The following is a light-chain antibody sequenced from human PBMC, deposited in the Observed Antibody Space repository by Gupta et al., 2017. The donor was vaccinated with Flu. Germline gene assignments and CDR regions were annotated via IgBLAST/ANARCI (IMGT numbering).Light chain of an antibody. Sequence: DIQMTQSPSSLSASVGDRVTITCRASQSVSGYVNWYQQRPGKAPKLLISDVSNLQSGVPSTFRGSGSGTDFTLTISNLQAEDSATYYCQQGVCVPLTFGGGTKVDIK. CDR3: QQGVCVPLT. J-gene: IGKJ4*01. CDR1: QSVSGY. V-gene: IGKV1-39*01. CDR2: DVS.